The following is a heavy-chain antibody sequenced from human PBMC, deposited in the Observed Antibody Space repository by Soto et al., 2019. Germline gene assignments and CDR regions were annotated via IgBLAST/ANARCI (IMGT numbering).Heavy chain of an antibody. Sequence: GGSLRLSCAASGFTFSGYAMSWVRQAPGKGLEWVSAISGSGGSTYYADSVKGRFTISRDNSKNTLYLQMNSLRAEDTAVYYCAKDLVTRSWGLYYFDYWGQGTLVTVSS. J-gene: IGHJ4*02. D-gene: IGHD2-8*02. CDR3: AKDLVTRSWGLYYFDY. CDR1: GFTFSGYA. CDR2: ISGSGGST. V-gene: IGHV3-23*01.